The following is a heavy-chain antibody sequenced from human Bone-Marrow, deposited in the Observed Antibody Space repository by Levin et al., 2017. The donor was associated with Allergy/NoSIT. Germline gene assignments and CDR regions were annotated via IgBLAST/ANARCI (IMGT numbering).Heavy chain of an antibody. D-gene: IGHD3-10*01. Sequence: GSLRLSCTVSGGSVGSGTYYWSWIRQPPGKGLEWIAYVYYSGNTNYNPSLKSRVTISVDTSKNQFSLKLSSVTAADTAVYYCARDGGYGSGSYRFDPWGQGTRVTVSS. CDR2: VYYSGNT. V-gene: IGHV4-61*01. J-gene: IGHJ5*02. CDR1: GGSVGSGTYY. CDR3: ARDGGYGSGSYRFDP.